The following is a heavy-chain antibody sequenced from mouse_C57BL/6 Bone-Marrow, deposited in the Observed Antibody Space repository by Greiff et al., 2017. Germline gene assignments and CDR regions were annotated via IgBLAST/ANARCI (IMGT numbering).Heavy chain of an antibody. Sequence: EVKLVESGGGLVKPGGPLKLSCAASGFTFSSYAMSWVRQTPEKRLEWVATISDGGSYTYYPDNVKGRFTISRDNAKNNLYLQMSHLKSEDTAMYYCARGRYIWYFDVWGTGTTVTVSS. CDR2: ISDGGSYT. J-gene: IGHJ1*03. D-gene: IGHD2-14*01. V-gene: IGHV5-4*03. CDR3: ARGRYIWYFDV. CDR1: GFTFSSYA.